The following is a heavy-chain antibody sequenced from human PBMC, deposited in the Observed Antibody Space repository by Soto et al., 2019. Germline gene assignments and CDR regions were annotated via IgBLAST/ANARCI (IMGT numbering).Heavy chain of an antibody. D-gene: IGHD4-17*01. J-gene: IGHJ4*02. CDR3: ARDEYYGDNDY. V-gene: IGHV3-66*01. CDR1: GFTVSSNY. Sequence: GGSLRLSCAASGFTVSSNYMSWVRQAPGKGLEWVSVIYSGGSTYYADSVKGRFTISRDNSKNTLYLQMNSLGAEDTAVYYCARDEYYGDNDYWGQGTLVTVSS. CDR2: IYSGGST.